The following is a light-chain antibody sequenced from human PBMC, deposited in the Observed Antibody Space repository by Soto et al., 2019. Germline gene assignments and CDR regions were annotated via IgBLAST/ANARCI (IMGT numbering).Light chain of an antibody. CDR2: GAS. CDR3: QQYDDWLRLT. J-gene: IGKJ4*01. CDR1: QSVNIY. Sequence: EIGMTQSPATLSVSPGERATLSCRASQSVNIYLAWYQQKPGQAPRLLIFGASSRATGIPARFSGSGSGTEFNLAISSLQSEDFAVYFCQQYDDWLRLTFGGGTKVAIK. V-gene: IGKV3D-15*01.